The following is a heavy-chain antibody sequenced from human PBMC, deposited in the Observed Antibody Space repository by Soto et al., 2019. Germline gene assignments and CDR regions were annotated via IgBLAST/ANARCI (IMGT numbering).Heavy chain of an antibody. CDR2: INSDGSDR. V-gene: IGHV3-74*01. CDR1: GVTFSSYW. D-gene: IGHD6-13*01. CDR3: ARDLKTYSSSMDV. J-gene: IGHJ6*03. Sequence: GGSLRLSCAASGVTFSSYWMHWVRQAPGKGLVWVSRINSDGSDRTYADSVKGRFTISRDNAKNTLFLQMNSLRAEDTAVYYCARDLKTYSSSMDVWGKGTTVTVSS.